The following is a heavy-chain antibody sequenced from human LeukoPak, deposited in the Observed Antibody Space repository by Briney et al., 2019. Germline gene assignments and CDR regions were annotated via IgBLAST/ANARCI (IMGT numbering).Heavy chain of an antibody. V-gene: IGHV1-46*01. Sequence: GASVKVSCKASGYTFTSYYMHWVRRAPGQGLEWMGIINPSGGTTTYAQKFQGRVTMTRDTSTSTVYMELSSLRSEDTAVYYCARAPYGDYYFDYWGQGTLVTVSS. J-gene: IGHJ4*02. CDR2: INPSGGTT. CDR3: ARAPYGDYYFDY. D-gene: IGHD4-17*01. CDR1: GYTFTSYY.